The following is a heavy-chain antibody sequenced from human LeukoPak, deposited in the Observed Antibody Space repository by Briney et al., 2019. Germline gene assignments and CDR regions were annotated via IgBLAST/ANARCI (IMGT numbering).Heavy chain of an antibody. V-gene: IGHV4-38-2*02. J-gene: IGHJ6*03. Sequence: SETLSLTCTVSGYSISSGYYWGWIRQPPGKGLEWIGSIYHSGSTYYNPSLKSRVTISVDTSKNQFSLKLSSVTAADTAVYYCATIPKLYYYYYYMDVWGKGTTVTVSS. CDR2: IYHSGST. D-gene: IGHD2-21*01. CDR3: ATIPKLYYYYYYMDV. CDR1: GYSISSGYY.